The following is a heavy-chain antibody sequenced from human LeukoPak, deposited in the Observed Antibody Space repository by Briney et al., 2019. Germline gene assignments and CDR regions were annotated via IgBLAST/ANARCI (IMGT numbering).Heavy chain of an antibody. J-gene: IGHJ6*03. CDR3: ARGRGKSTYYYYMDV. CDR2: IIPIFGTA. Sequence: SVKVSCKASGGTFSSYAISWVRQAPGQGLEWMGGIIPIFGTANYAQKFQGRVTITADKSTSTAYMELSSLRSEDTAVYYCARGRGKSTYYYYMDVWGKGTTVTVSS. V-gene: IGHV1-69*06. CDR1: GGTFSSYA. D-gene: IGHD1-14*01.